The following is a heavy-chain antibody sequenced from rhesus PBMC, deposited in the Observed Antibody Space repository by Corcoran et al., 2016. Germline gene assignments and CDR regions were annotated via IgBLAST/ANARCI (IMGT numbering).Heavy chain of an antibody. CDR3: VRDQSGSFDY. D-gene: IGHD1-44*02. Sequence: EVQLVESGGGLAKPGGPLRLSCAASGFIFSNSWTIWVRQTPGKGLEWISAINSRATSTYYSDSVRGRFSISRDNSKDTLSLQMNSLSPEDTAVYYCVRDQSGSFDYWGHGVLVTVSS. J-gene: IGHJ4*01. CDR1: GFIFSNSW. V-gene: IGHV3S42*01. CDR2: INSRATST.